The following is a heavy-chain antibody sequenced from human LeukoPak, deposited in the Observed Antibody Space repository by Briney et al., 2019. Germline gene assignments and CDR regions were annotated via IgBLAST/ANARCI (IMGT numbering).Heavy chain of an antibody. D-gene: IGHD3-10*01. J-gene: IGHJ4*02. Sequence: PGGSLRLSCAASGFTFSSYGMHWVRQAPGKGLEWVAFIRYDGSNKYYADSVKGRFTISRDNSKNTLYLQMNSLRAEDTAVYYCANLVSHGSDFDYWGQGTLVTVSS. CDR3: ANLVSHGSDFDY. V-gene: IGHV3-30*02. CDR1: GFTFSSYG. CDR2: IRYDGSNK.